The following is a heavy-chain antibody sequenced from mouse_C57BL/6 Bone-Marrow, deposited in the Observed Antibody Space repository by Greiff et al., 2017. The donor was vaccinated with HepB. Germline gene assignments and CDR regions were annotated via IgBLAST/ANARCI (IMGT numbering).Heavy chain of an antibody. D-gene: IGHD1-1*01. CDR2: ISSGSSTI. J-gene: IGHJ4*01. V-gene: IGHV5-17*01. CDR1: GFTFSDYG. Sequence: DVKLVESGGGLVKPGGSLKLSCAASGFTFSDYGMHWVRQAPEKGLEWVAYISSGSSTIYYADTVKGRFTISRDNAKNTLFLQMTSLRSEDTAMYYCARIYGSSYVGAMDYWGQGTSVTVSS. CDR3: ARIYGSSYVGAMDY.